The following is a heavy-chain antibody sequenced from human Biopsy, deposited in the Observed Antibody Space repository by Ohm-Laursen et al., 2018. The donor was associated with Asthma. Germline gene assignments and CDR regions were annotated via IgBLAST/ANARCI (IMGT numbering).Heavy chain of an antibody. D-gene: IGHD6-13*01. CDR1: GFTFSSYS. J-gene: IGHJ4*02. Sequence: SLRLSCAASGFTFSSYSMNWVRQAPGKGLEWVSSISSSSSYIYYADSVKGRFTISRDNAKNSMYLQMNSLRAEDTAVYYCARVWQLATLDYWGQGNLVTVSS. CDR2: ISSSSSYI. V-gene: IGHV3-21*01. CDR3: ARVWQLATLDY.